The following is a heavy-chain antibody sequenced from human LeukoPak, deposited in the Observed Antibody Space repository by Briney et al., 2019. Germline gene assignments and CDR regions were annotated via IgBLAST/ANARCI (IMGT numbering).Heavy chain of an antibody. CDR1: GGSISTYY. J-gene: IGHJ4*02. Sequence: PSETLSLTCTISGGSISTYYWSWIRQPPGKGLEWIGYIYYSGSTNYNPSLKSRVTISVDTSKHQFSLNLSSVTAADTALYYCARVQYMYGPHFDNWGQGTLVTVSS. CDR2: IYYSGST. D-gene: IGHD5-18*01. CDR3: ARVQYMYGPHFDN. V-gene: IGHV4-59*01.